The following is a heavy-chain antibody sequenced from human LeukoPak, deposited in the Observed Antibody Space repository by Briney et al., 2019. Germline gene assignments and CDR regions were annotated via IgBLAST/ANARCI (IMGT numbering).Heavy chain of an antibody. CDR3: ASKAGIQAFDY. Sequence: GGSLRLSCAASGFTFSSYSMNWVRQAPGKGLEWVSSISSSSSYIYYADSVKGRFTISRDNAKNSLYLQMNRLRAEDTAVYYCASKAGIQAFDYWGQGTLVTVSS. J-gene: IGHJ4*02. D-gene: IGHD6-19*01. CDR1: GFTFSSYS. V-gene: IGHV3-21*01. CDR2: ISSSSSYI.